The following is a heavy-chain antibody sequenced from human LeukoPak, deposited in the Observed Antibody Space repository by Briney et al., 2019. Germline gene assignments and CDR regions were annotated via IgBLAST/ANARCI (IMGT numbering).Heavy chain of an antibody. D-gene: IGHD7-27*01. J-gene: IGHJ4*02. CDR1: GGSVSNYY. V-gene: IGHV4-59*02. Sequence: SETLSLTCTVSGGSVSNYYWSWIRQSPGKGLEWIGYIYYTETSYNPSLKSRVTISADTSKNQFSLKLYSVTAADTAVYYCATRKLGNDYWGQGTLVTVSS. CDR2: IYYTET. CDR3: ATRKLGNDY.